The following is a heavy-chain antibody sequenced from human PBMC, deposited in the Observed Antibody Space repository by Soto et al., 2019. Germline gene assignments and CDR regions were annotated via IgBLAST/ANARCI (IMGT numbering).Heavy chain of an antibody. D-gene: IGHD6-13*01. V-gene: IGHV3-23*01. CDR1: EFSFSSYA. Sequence: EVQLMESGGGLVQPGGSLRLSCAASEFSFSSYALNWFRQAPGKGLEWVSAISATGTTTYYADSVKGRFTISRDNSKRTLFLQLDSLSPEDTAVYYCATYSSPFDYWGQGTLVTVSS. CDR3: ATYSSPFDY. CDR2: ISATGTTT. J-gene: IGHJ4*02.